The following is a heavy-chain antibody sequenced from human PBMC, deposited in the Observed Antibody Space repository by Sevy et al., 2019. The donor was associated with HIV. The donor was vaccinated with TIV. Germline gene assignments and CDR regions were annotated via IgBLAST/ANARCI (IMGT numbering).Heavy chain of an antibody. D-gene: IGHD6-13*01. V-gene: IGHV3-72*01. J-gene: IGHJ4*02. CDR1: GFTFSDHY. Sequence: GGSLRLSCVASGFTFSDHYMEWVRQAPGNGLEWVGRTRNKAYGYTTEYAASVKGRFTISRDESKNSLYVQMNSLKAEDTAVYYCATHAGIAAAGRVFDYSGQGTLVTVSS. CDR3: ATHAGIAAAGRVFDY. CDR2: TRNKAYGYTT.